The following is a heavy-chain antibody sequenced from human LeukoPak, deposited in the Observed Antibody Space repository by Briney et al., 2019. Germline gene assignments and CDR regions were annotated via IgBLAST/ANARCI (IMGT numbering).Heavy chain of an antibody. D-gene: IGHD3-3*01. J-gene: IGHJ5*02. V-gene: IGHV1-2*02. CDR1: GYTFTSYG. CDR2: INPNSGGT. Sequence: ASVKVSCKASGYTFTSYGISWVRQAPGQGLEWMGWINPNSGGTNYAQKFQGRVTMTRDTSISTAYMELSRLRSDDTAVYYCAREDRLWSGYANWFDPWGQGTLVTVSS. CDR3: AREDRLWSGYANWFDP.